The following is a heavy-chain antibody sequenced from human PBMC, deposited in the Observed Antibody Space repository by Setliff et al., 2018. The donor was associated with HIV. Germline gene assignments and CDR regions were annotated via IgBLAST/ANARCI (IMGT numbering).Heavy chain of an antibody. V-gene: IGHV1-8*02. D-gene: IGHD3-10*01. CDR1: GYTFTSHD. CDR2: MNPNSGNT. Sequence: ASVKVSCKTSGYTFTSHDINWVRQAAGQGLEWMGWMNPNSGNTGYAQKFQGRVTMTRGTSTSTAYMELSSLNADDTAVYYCARGGTLYYWGQGTLVTVSS. J-gene: IGHJ4*02. CDR3: ARGGTLYY.